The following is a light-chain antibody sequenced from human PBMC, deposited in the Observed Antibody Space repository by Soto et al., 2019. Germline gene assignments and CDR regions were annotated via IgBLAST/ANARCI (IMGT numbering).Light chain of an antibody. CDR2: DVS. J-gene: IGLJ2*01. CDR1: SGDIGDYKY. V-gene: IGLV2-14*01. CDR3: SSYTSTNFVI. Sequence: QSVLTQPASVSGSPGQSITISCTGSSGDIGDYKYVSWYKQHPGKAPKLMIYDVSNRPSGVSNRFSVSKSGNTASLTISGLQAEDEADYYCSSYTSTNFVIFGGGTKLTVL.